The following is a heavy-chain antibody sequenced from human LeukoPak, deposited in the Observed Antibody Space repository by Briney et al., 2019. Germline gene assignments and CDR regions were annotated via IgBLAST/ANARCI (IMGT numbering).Heavy chain of an antibody. J-gene: IGHJ4*02. D-gene: IGHD5-18*01. V-gene: IGHV3-23*01. Sequence: GGSLRLSCAASGFTFSSYAMSWVRQAPGKGLEWVSGISGGGGSTYYADSVKGRCTISRDNSKSTLYLHMNSLRAEDTAVYYCARGMVNGVDYWGQGTLVTVSS. CDR1: GFTFSSYA. CDR2: ISGGGGST. CDR3: ARGMVNGVDY.